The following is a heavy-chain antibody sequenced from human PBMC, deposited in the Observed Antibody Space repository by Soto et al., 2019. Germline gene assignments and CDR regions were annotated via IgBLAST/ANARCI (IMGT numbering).Heavy chain of an antibody. Sequence: EVQLVESGGGLVQPGGSLRVSCAASGFTFSSYWMSWVRQAPGKGLEWVANMKQDGSEKYYADSVKGRFTISRDNAKNSPYLQMNSLRVEDTAVYYCAREGGVKGIDAFDIWGQGTMVTVSS. J-gene: IGHJ3*02. CDR3: AREGGVKGIDAFDI. CDR1: GFTFSSYW. D-gene: IGHD1-26*01. CDR2: MKQDGSEK. V-gene: IGHV3-7*01.